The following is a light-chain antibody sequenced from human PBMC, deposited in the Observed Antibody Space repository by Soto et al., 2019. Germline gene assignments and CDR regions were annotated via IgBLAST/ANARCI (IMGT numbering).Light chain of an antibody. J-gene: IGKJ2*01. V-gene: IGKV1-39*01. Sequence: DLQMTQSPSSLSALVGDRVTITCRASQIINTHLNWYQQKPGKAPKLLIYAASSLQIGVPSGFSGSGSGTDFTLTISSLEPEDFATCYCQPTFGMPFTFGQGTKVEIK. CDR1: QIINTH. CDR3: QPTFGMPFT. CDR2: AAS.